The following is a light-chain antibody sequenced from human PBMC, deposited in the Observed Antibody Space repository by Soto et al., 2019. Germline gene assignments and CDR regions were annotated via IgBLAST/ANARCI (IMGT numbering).Light chain of an antibody. J-gene: IGKJ2*01. CDR1: QTVSSSY. CDR2: GAS. CDR3: HQYGGSPLYT. V-gene: IGKV3-20*01. Sequence: EIVLTQSPGTLSLSPGERAILSCRASQTVSSSYLAWYQQKPGQAPRLLIYGASNRATGIPDGFSGSGSGTDFTLTISRLEPEDFAVYYCHQYGGSPLYTFGQGTKLEIK.